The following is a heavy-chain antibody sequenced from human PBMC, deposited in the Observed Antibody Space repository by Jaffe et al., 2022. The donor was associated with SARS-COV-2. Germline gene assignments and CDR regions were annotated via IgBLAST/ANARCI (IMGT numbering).Heavy chain of an antibody. D-gene: IGHD4-17*01. CDR2: IYYSGST. CDR3: ASTVTTASGYYGMDV. Sequence: QVQLQESGPGLVKPSETLSLTCTVSGGSISSYYWSWIRQPPGKGLEWIGYIYYSGSTNYNPSLKSRVTISVDTSKNQFSLKLSSVTAADTAVYYCASTVTTASGYYGMDVWGQGTTVTVSS. CDR1: GGSISSYY. V-gene: IGHV4-59*01. J-gene: IGHJ6*02.